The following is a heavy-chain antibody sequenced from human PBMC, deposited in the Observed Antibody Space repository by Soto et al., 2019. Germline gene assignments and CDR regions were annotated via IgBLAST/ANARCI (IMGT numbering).Heavy chain of an antibody. CDR3: ARYRREAVAGYTLDN. CDR2: VYNSGGT. J-gene: IGHJ4*02. CDR1: GGSISSNY. D-gene: IGHD6-13*01. V-gene: IGHV4-59*01. Sequence: SETLSLTCTVSGGSISSNYWTWIGQPPGKGLEWIGYVYNSGGTNYNPSLKSRVTISEDTSKSQFSLKVNSMTAADTAVYYCARYRREAVAGYTLDNWGQGILVTVSS.